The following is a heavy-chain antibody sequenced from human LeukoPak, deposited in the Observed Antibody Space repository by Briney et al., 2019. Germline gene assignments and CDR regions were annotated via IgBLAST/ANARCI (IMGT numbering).Heavy chain of an antibody. V-gene: IGHV4-30-2*01. Sequence: PSETLSLTCAVSGGSISSGGYSWSWIRQPPGKGLEWIGYIYHSGSTYYNPSLKSRVTISVDRSKNQFSLKLSSVTAADTAVYYCARDGSGSSTGGKYAFDIWGQGTMVTVSS. CDR1: GGSISSGGYS. CDR3: ARDGSGSSTGGKYAFDI. J-gene: IGHJ3*02. CDR2: IYHSGST. D-gene: IGHD1-26*01.